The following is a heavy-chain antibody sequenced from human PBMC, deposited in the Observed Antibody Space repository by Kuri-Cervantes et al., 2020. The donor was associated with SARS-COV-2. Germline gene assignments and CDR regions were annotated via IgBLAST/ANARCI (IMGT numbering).Heavy chain of an antibody. CDR2: IYYGGNT. J-gene: IGHJ5*02. V-gene: IGHV4-59*01. CDR3: ARENSSFWFDP. CDR1: GGSISSYY. Sequence: SETLSLTCTVSGGSISSYYWSWIRQPPGKGLEWIGYIYYGGNTNYNPSLKSRVTISVDTSKNQFSLKLSSVTAADTAVYYCARENSSFWFDPWGQGTLVTVSS. D-gene: IGHD6-13*01.